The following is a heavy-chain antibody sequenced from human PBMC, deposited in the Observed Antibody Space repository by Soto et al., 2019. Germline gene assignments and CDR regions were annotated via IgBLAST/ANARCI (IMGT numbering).Heavy chain of an antibody. J-gene: IGHJ3*02. D-gene: IGHD5-12*01. CDR2: INPNSGGT. Sequence: ASVKVSCKASGYTFTGYYMHWVRQAPGQGLEGMGWINPNSGGTNYAQKFQGWVTMTRDTSISTAYMELSRLRADDTAVYYGARDSGYGYNAFDIWGQGTMVTVSS. V-gene: IGHV1-2*04. CDR3: ARDSGYGYNAFDI. CDR1: GYTFTGYY.